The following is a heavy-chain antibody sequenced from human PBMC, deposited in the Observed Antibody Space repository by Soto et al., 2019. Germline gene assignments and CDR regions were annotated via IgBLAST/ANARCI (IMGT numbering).Heavy chain of an antibody. CDR1: GGSIRGYY. CDR3: ARVVRDYSKVMDP. V-gene: IGHV4-4*07. Sequence: SETLSLTCTVSGGSIRGYYWRWMRQPAGKGLEWLGRVYSSGNSNYNPFLKSRVIMSVDTSKNKFSLNLTSVTAADTAVYYCARVVRDYSKVMDPWGRGILVTVSS. J-gene: IGHJ5*02. D-gene: IGHD4-4*01. CDR2: VYSSGNS.